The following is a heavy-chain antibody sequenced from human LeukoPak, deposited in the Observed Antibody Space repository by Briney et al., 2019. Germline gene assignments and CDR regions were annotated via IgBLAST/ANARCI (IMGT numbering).Heavy chain of an antibody. D-gene: IGHD3-22*01. J-gene: IGHJ4*02. V-gene: IGHV5-51*01. Sequence: GESLKISCKGSGYGFTSYWIGWVRQMPGKGLEWMGIIYPGDSDTRYSPSFQGQVTISAAKSISTAYLQWSRLKASDTAMYYCATLETGDSSDYSGGDFWGQGTLVTVSS. CDR3: ATLETGDSSDYSGGDF. CDR1: GYGFTSYW. CDR2: IYPGDSDT.